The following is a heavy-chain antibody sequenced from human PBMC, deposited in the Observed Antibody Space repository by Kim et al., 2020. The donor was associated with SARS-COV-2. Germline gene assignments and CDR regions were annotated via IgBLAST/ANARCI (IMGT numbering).Heavy chain of an antibody. CDR3: ARDQLFDGFFYYYMDV. Sequence: GGSLRLSCAASGFTFSSYAMHWVRQAPGKGLEWVAVISYDGSNKYYADSVKGRFTISRDNSKNTLYLQMNSLRAEDTAVYYCARDQLFDGFFYYYMDVWGKGTTVTVSS. CDR2: ISYDGSNK. V-gene: IGHV3-30-3*01. D-gene: IGHD3-3*01. J-gene: IGHJ6*03. CDR1: GFTFSSYA.